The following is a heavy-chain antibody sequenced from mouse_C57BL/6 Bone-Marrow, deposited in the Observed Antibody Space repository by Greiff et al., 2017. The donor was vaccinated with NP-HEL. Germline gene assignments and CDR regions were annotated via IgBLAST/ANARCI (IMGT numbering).Heavy chain of an antibody. D-gene: IGHD2-5*01. CDR3: ARAPFYYSNYLAWFAY. Sequence: VQLQQSGAELVKPGASVKISCNASGYAFSSYWMNWVKQRPGKGLEWIGQIYPGDGDTNYNGKFKGKAPLTADKSSSTAYMQLSSLTSEDSAVYFCARAPFYYSNYLAWFAYWGQGTLVTVSA. CDR2: IYPGDGDT. CDR1: GYAFSSYW. J-gene: IGHJ3*01. V-gene: IGHV1-80*01.